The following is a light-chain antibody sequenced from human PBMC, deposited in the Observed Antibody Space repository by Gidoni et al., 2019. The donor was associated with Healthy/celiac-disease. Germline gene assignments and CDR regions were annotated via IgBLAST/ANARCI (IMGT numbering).Light chain of an antibody. CDR1: SSDVGGYNY. CDR3: SSYTSSSTFHVV. CDR2: EVS. V-gene: IGLV2-14*01. J-gene: IGLJ2*01. Sequence: QSALTQPASVSGSPGPSTTISCTGTSSDVGGYNYVSYYQQHPGKAPNPMLYEVSNRPSRVSNRFSGSKSGNTASLTLSGPQAEDEADSYCSSYTSSSTFHVVFGGGTKLTVL.